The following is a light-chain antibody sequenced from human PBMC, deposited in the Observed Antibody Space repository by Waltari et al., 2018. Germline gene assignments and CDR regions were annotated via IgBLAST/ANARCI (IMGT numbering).Light chain of an antibody. V-gene: IGKV3-15*01. CDR1: QSVSSN. CDR2: GAS. Sequence: EIVMTQSPATLSVSPGERATLSCRASQSVSSNLAWYQQKPGQAPSLLIYGASTRATGIPARFSGSGSGTEFSLTISSVQSEDFVVYYCQQYHNWPPLTFGGGTKVEIK. CDR3: QQYHNWPPLT. J-gene: IGKJ4*01.